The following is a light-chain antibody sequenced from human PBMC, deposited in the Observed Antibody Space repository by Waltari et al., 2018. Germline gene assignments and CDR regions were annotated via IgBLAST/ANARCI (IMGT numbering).Light chain of an antibody. Sequence: QSVLPQPPSASGTPGQRVTISCSGSSSNIGSYTVNWYQQFPGTAPKLLIYSNDQRPSGVPDRFSGSKSGTSASLAISGLQSEDEADYYCATWDDRLNGQGVFGGGTRLTVL. CDR2: SND. V-gene: IGLV1-44*01. J-gene: IGLJ3*02. CDR3: ATWDDRLNGQGV. CDR1: SSNIGSYT.